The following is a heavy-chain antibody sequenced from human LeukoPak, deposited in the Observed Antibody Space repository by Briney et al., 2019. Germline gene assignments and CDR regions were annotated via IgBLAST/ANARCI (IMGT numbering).Heavy chain of an antibody. D-gene: IGHD2-2*01. CDR2: IYPGDSRT. V-gene: IGHV5-51*01. CDR1: GYSFASYW. J-gene: IGHJ5*02. CDR3: ACRDLTSTWSYP. Sequence: GESLKISWKGVGYSFASYWIGWVRQMPGKGMDWMGVIYPGDSRTRYNPSFQGQVTISVDKSISTAYLQWVSLKASDTAMYYCACRDLTSTWSYPWGQGTLVTVSS.